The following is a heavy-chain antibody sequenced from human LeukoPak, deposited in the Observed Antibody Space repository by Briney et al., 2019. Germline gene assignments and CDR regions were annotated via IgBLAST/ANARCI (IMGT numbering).Heavy chain of an antibody. CDR1: GFSFRSYA. D-gene: IGHD3-22*01. Sequence: GGSLRLSCAASGFSFRSYAMHWVRQAPGKGLEGVAVISYDGSDQYYVDSVKGRFSISRDNPKSTLYLEMNSLRAEDTAVYYCARNYDSSGYYYFVRWGQGTQVTVSS. J-gene: IGHJ4*02. V-gene: IGHV3-30*03. CDR3: ARNYDSSGYYYFVR. CDR2: ISYDGSDQ.